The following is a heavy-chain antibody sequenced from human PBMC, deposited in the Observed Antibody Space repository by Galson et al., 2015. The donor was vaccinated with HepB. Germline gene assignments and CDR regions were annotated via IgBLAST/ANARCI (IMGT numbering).Heavy chain of an antibody. D-gene: IGHD3-22*01. CDR1: GFTFSSYA. Sequence: SLRLSCAASGFTFSSYAMHWVRQAPGKGLEWVSYISSSGSTIYYADSVKGRFTISRDNAKNSLYLQMNSLRAEDTAVYYCARTRVAPYDSISDAFDIWGQGTMVTVSS. J-gene: IGHJ3*02. CDR2: ISSSGSTI. V-gene: IGHV3-48*03. CDR3: ARTRVAPYDSISDAFDI.